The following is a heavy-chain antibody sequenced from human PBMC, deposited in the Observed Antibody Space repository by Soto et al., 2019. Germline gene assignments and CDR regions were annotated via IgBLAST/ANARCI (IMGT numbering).Heavy chain of an antibody. Sequence: SETLSLTCTVSGGSISSYYWSWIRQPPGKGLEWIGYIYYSGSTNYNPSLKSRVTISVDTSKNQFSLKLSSVTAADTAVYYCASGSIAARWSQPGAYYYGMDVWGQGTTVTVSS. J-gene: IGHJ6*02. V-gene: IGHV4-59*01. CDR1: GGSISSYY. CDR3: ASGSIAARWSQPGAYYYGMDV. D-gene: IGHD6-6*01. CDR2: IYYSGST.